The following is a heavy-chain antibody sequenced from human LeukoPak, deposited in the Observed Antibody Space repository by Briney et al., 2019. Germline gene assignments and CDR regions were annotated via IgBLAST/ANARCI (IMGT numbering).Heavy chain of an antibody. CDR3: AKLTRSGSYYFDY. CDR1: GFTFSSYA. V-gene: IGHV3-23*01. Sequence: GGSLRLSCAASGFTFSSYAMSWVRQAPGKGLEWVSAIGGSGGSTYYADSVKGRLTISRDNSKNTLYLQMNSLRAEDTAVYYCAKLTRSGSYYFDYWGQGTLVTVSS. CDR2: IGGSGGST. J-gene: IGHJ4*02. D-gene: IGHD3-10*01.